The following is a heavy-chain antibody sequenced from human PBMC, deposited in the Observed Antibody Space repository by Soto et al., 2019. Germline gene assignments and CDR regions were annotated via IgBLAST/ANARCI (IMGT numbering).Heavy chain of an antibody. D-gene: IGHD5-18*01. CDR2: ISWNSGSI. Sequence: EVQLVESGGGLVQPCRSLRLSCAASGFTFDDYAMHWVRQAPGKGLEWVSGISWNSGSIGYADSVKGRFTISRDNAKNSLYLQMNSLRAEDTALYYCAKDMGQLWSHFDYWGQGTLVTVSS. V-gene: IGHV3-9*01. CDR1: GFTFDDYA. J-gene: IGHJ4*02. CDR3: AKDMGQLWSHFDY.